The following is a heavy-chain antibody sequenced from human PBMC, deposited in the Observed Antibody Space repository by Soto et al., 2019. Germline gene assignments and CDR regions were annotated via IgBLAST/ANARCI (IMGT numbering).Heavy chain of an antibody. V-gene: IGHV1-8*01. J-gene: IGHJ6*03. CDR3: ARRGGYCSSTSCYAWYYYYYYYMDV. Sequence: QVQLVQSGAEVKKPGASVKVSCKASGYTFTSYDINWVRQATGQGLEWMGWMNPNSGNTGYAQKFQGRVTMTRNTSISTADMGLSSLSSEDTAVYYCARRGGYCSSTSCYAWYYYYYYYMDVWGKGTTVTVSS. CDR1: GYTFTSYD. D-gene: IGHD2-2*01. CDR2: MNPNSGNT.